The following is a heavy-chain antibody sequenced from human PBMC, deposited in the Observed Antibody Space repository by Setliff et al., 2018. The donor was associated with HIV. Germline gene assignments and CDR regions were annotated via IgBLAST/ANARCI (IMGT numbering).Heavy chain of an antibody. CDR3: ARARSQTAMVVYYYYMDV. CDR2: IFYTGST. CDR1: GGSFSDYY. D-gene: IGHD5-18*01. J-gene: IGHJ6*03. Sequence: SETLSLTCAVYGGSFSDYYWSWIRQPPGKGLQWIGTIFYTGSTQYNPSFNSRVTMSLDSSKNQFSLKLTSVTTEDTAVYYCARARSQTAMVVYYYYMDVWGKGTTVTVSS. V-gene: IGHV4-34*12.